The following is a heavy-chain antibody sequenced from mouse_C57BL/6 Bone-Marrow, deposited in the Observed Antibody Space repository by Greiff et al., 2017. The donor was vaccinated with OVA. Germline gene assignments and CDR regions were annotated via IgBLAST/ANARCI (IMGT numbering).Heavy chain of an antibody. CDR2: IDPNSGGN. Sequence: QVQLKQPGAELVKPGASVKLSCKASGYTFTSYWMHWVKQRPGRGLEWIGRIDPNSGGNKYNEKFKSKATLNVDKPSSTAYMHLSSLTAEDSAVYYCARLLWFAYWGQGTLVTVSS. CDR1: GYTFTSYW. J-gene: IGHJ3*01. D-gene: IGHD1-1*01. V-gene: IGHV1-72*01. CDR3: ARLLWFAY.